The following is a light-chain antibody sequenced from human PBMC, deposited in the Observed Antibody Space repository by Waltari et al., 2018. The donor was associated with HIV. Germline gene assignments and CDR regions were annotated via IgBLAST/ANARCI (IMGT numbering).Light chain of an antibody. CDR3: QAWGTSNVV. J-gene: IGLJ2*01. CDR1: ELGSRY. V-gene: IGLV3-1*01. CDR2: QDT. Sequence: SYELTQPPSVSVSPGETASITCSGDELGSRYVSWYQQKPGQSPLLVIYQDTERPSGIPEGFSGANSGNTGTLTISGTQTMDEADYYCQAWGTSNVVFGGGTKLTVL.